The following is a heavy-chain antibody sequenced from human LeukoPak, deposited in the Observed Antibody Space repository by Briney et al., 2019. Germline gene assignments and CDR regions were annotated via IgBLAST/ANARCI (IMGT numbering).Heavy chain of an antibody. Sequence: PSETLSLTCAVYGGSFSGYYWSWIRQPPGKGLEWIGEINHSGSTNYNPSLKSRVTISVDTSKNQFSLKLSSVTAADTAVYYCARGRGDYDFWSGYYPKYYFDYWGQGTLVTVSS. D-gene: IGHD3-3*01. V-gene: IGHV4-34*01. CDR3: ARGRGDYDFWSGYYPKYYFDY. CDR2: INHSGST. J-gene: IGHJ4*02. CDR1: GGSFSGYY.